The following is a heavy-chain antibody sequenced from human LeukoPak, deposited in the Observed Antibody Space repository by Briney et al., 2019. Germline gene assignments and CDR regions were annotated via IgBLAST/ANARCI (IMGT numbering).Heavy chain of an antibody. Sequence: GGSLRLSCAASGFSFSSYAMSWVRQAPGKGLEWVSGISGSGGTTYYAASVKGRFTISRDNSKNTLYLQMNSLRAEDTAVHYCAKEVGATGAIYYGMDVWGQGTTVPVSS. CDR2: ISGSGGTT. J-gene: IGHJ6*02. CDR1: GFSFSSYA. V-gene: IGHV3-23*01. D-gene: IGHD1-26*01. CDR3: AKEVGATGAIYYGMDV.